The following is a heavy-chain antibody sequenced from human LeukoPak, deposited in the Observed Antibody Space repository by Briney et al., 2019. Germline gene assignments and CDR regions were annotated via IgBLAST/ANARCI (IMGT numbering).Heavy chain of an antibody. V-gene: IGHV3-48*01. CDR2: ISSSSSTI. D-gene: IGHD4-17*01. CDR1: GFTFSIYS. CDR3: ARETVLGTVTTTSYYYYYYMHV. Sequence: PGGSLRLSCAASGFTFSIYSMNWVRQAPGKGLEWVSYISSSSSTIYYADSVKGRFTISRDNAKNSLYLQMNSLRAEDTAVYYCARETVLGTVTTTSYYYYYYMHVWGKGTTVTVSS. J-gene: IGHJ6*03.